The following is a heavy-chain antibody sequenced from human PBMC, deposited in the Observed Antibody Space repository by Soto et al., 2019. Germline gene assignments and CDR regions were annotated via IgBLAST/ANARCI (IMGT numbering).Heavy chain of an antibody. CDR1: GGSISSYY. Sequence: QVQLQESGPGLVKPSETLSLTCTVSGGSISSYYWSWIRQPPGKGLEWIGYIYYSGSTNYNPSLKSRVTIAVDTSKNQFSLKLSSVTAADTAVYYCARERAMRDAFDIWGQGTMVTVSS. CDR2: IYYSGST. D-gene: IGHD2-2*01. J-gene: IGHJ3*02. CDR3: ARERAMRDAFDI. V-gene: IGHV4-59*01.